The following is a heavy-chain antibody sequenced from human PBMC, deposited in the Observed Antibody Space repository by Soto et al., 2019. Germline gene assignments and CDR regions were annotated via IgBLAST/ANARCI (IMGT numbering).Heavy chain of an antibody. D-gene: IGHD6-13*01. CDR3: ARASIAAAGIHY. Sequence: SETLSLTCTVSGGSISSYYWSWIRQPPGKGLEWIGYSYYSGSTNYNPSLKSRVTISVDTSKNQFSLKLSSVTAADTAVYYCARASIAAAGIHYWGQGTLVTVSS. J-gene: IGHJ4*02. CDR1: GGSISSYY. CDR2: SYYSGST. V-gene: IGHV4-59*01.